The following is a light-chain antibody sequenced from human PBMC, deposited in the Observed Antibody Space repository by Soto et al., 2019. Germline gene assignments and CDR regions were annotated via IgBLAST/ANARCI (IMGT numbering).Light chain of an antibody. J-gene: IGKJ1*01. CDR3: QQFGSSPRA. Sequence: IVLTQSPGTLSLSPGERATLSCGASQTVSSNYLAWYQQKPGQAPRLLIYDASTRATGTPDRFSGSGSGTDFTLTISRLEPEDFAVYYCQQFGSSPRAFGQGTKVEIK. CDR1: QTVSSNY. V-gene: IGKV3-20*01. CDR2: DAS.